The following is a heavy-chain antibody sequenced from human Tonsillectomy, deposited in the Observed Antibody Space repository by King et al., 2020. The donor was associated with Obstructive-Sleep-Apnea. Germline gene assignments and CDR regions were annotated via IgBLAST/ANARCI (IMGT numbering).Heavy chain of an antibody. Sequence: VQLVESGGNLVQPGGSLRLSCAASGFTFSGYSMNWVRQAPGKGLEWVSYISSSSSSTRYYADSVKVRVTISRANAKNSLYLQMNSLRAEDTAVYYCVCRLGLDYWGQGTLVTVSS. J-gene: IGHJ4*02. CDR3: VCRLGLDY. CDR1: GFTFSGYS. V-gene: IGHV3-48*04. CDR2: ISSSSSSTR. D-gene: IGHD6-19*01.